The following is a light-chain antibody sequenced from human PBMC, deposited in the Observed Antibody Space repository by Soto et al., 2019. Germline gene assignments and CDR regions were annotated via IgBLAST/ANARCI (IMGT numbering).Light chain of an antibody. Sequence: QSALTQPASVSGSPGQSFTIPCTGSSSDVGAYHSVSWYQQHPGKAPKLIIFDVSNRPSGVSNRFSGSKSGNMASLTISGLQAEDEADYYCSSFTDTGTVMFGGGTKVTVL. CDR3: SSFTDTGTVM. CDR1: SSDVGAYHS. V-gene: IGLV2-14*03. J-gene: IGLJ3*02. CDR2: DVS.